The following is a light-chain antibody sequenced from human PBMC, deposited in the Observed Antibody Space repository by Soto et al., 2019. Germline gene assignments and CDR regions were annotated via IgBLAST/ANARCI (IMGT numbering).Light chain of an antibody. CDR3: SSYTSSSTPVV. CDR1: SSDVGGYNY. J-gene: IGLJ2*01. Sequence: QSALTQPASVSGSPGQSITISCTGTSSDVGGYNYVSWYQQHPGKAPKLMIYEVSNRPSGVSNRSSGSKSGNTASLTISGLQAEDEADYYCSSYTSSSTPVVFGGGTKVTVL. CDR2: EVS. V-gene: IGLV2-14*01.